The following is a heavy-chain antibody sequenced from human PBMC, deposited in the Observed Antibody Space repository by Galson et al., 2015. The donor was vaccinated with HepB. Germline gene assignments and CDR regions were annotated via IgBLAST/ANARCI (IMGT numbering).Heavy chain of an antibody. V-gene: IGHV3-9*01. Sequence: SLRLSCAASGFTFDDYAMHWVRQVPGKGLEWVSGISWSSDNIGYADSVKGRFTISRDNAKSSLYLQMNSLRAEDTAKYYCARRAPRHEYFDIWGRGTLVTVSS. CDR3: ARRAPRHEYFDI. J-gene: IGHJ2*01. CDR1: GFTFDDYA. CDR2: ISWSSDNI.